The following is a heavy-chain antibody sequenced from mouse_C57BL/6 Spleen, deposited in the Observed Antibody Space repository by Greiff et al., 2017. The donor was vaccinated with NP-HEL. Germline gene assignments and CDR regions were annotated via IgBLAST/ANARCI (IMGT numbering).Heavy chain of an antibody. Sequence: ESGPGLVKPSQSLSLTCSVTGYSITSGYYWNWIRQFPGNKLEWMGYISYDGSNNYNPSLKNRISITRDTSKNQFFLKLNSVTTEDTATYYCARDMRDWGQGTLVTVSA. CDR1: GYSITSGYY. CDR2: ISYDGSN. D-gene: IGHD2-3*01. V-gene: IGHV3-6*01. CDR3: ARDMRD. J-gene: IGHJ3*01.